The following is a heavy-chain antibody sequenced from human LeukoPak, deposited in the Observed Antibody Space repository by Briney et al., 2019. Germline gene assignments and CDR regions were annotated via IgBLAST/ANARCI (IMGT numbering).Heavy chain of an antibody. CDR1: GYTFTSYY. J-gene: IGHJ5*02. V-gene: IGHV1-46*01. D-gene: IGHD2-2*01. CDR3: ARNALGYCSSTSCYSWFDP. CDR2: INPSGGST. Sequence: ASVKVSCKASGYTFTSYYMHWVRQAPGQGLEWMGIINPSGGSTSYAQKFQGRVTMTRDMSTSTVYMELSSLRSEDTAVYYCARNALGYCSSTSCYSWFDPWGQGTLVTVSS.